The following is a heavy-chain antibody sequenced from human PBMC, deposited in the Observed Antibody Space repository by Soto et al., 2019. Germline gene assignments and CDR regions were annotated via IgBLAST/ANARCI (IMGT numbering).Heavy chain of an antibody. CDR1: GGSFSGYY. V-gene: IGHV4-34*01. CDR2: INHSGST. Sequence: SETLSLTCAVYGGSFSGYYWSWIPQPPGKGLEWIGEINHSGSTNYNPSLKSRVTISVDTSKNQFSLKLSSVTAADTAVYYCARGGYYYYGMDVWGQGTTVTVYS. J-gene: IGHJ6*02. CDR3: ARGGYYYYGMDV.